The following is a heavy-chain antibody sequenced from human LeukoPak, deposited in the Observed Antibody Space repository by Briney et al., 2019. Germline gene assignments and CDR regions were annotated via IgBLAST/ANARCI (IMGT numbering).Heavy chain of an antibody. CDR2: INPSGGST. D-gene: IGHD4-11*01. Sequence: GASVKVSCKASGYTFTSYYMHWVRQAPGQGLEWMGIINPSGGSTSYAQKFQGRVTMTRDTSTSTVYMELSSLRSEDTAVYYCARDYTASDYTPYYYYGMDVWGQGTTVTVSS. J-gene: IGHJ6*02. V-gene: IGHV1-46*01. CDR1: GYTFTSYY. CDR3: ARDYTASDYTPYYYYGMDV.